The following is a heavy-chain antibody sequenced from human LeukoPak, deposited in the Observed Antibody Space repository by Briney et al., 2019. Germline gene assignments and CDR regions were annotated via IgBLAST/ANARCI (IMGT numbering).Heavy chain of an antibody. Sequence: GGSLRLSCAASGFTFSSYDMHWVRQATGKGLEWVSAIGTAGDTYYPGSVKGRFTISRENAKISLYLQMNSLRAGDTAVYYCARGLMLQAGGMDVWGQGTTVTVSS. D-gene: IGHD2-8*01. J-gene: IGHJ6*02. CDR1: GFTFSSYD. V-gene: IGHV3-13*01. CDR3: ARGLMLQAGGMDV. CDR2: IGTAGDT.